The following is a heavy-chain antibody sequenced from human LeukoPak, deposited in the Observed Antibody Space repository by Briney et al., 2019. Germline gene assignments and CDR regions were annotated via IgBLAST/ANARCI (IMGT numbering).Heavy chain of an antibody. D-gene: IGHD6-19*01. J-gene: IGHJ6*02. V-gene: IGHV4-31*03. CDR3: ARDRVAVSGLYYHYYGMDV. CDR2: IYYSGSS. CDR1: GGSINNGGYY. Sequence: PSETLSLTCTVSGGSINNGGYYWSWIRQHPGKGLEWIGYIYYSGSSYYNPSLRSRVTISVDTSKNHFSLKLSSVTAADTAVYFCARDRVAVSGLYYHYYGMDVWGQGTSVTVPS.